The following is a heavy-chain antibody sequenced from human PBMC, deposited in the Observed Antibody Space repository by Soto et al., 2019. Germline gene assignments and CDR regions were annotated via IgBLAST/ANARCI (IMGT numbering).Heavy chain of an antibody. CDR3: ARVGDGSGSYYTGYYYYGMDV. CDR2: IYYSGST. V-gene: IGHV4-39*01. D-gene: IGHD3-10*01. CDR1: GGSISSSSYY. Sequence: SETLSLTCTVSGGSISSSSYYWGWIRQPPGKGLEWIGSIYYSGSTYYNPSLKSRVTISVDTSKNQFSLKLSSVTAADTAVYYCARVGDGSGSYYTGYYYYGMDVWGQGTTVTVSS. J-gene: IGHJ6*02.